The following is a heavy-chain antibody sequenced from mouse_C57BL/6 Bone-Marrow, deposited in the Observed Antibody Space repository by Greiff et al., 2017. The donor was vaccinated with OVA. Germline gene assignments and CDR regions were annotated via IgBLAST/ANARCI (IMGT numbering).Heavy chain of an antibody. Sequence: EVHLVESGGGLVKPGGSLKLSCAASGFTFSSYAMSWVRQTPEKRLEWVATISDGGSYTYYPDNVKGRFTISRDNAKNNLYLQMSHLKSEDTAMYYCARDRGWVFDYWGQGTTLTVSS. J-gene: IGHJ2*01. V-gene: IGHV5-4*01. CDR1: GFTFSSYA. D-gene: IGHD3-2*02. CDR2: ISDGGSYT. CDR3: ARDRGWVFDY.